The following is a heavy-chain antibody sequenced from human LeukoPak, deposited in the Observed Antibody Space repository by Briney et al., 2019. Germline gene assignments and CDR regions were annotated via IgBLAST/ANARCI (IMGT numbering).Heavy chain of an antibody. CDR1: GFTFRNYW. CDR3: ARDTKN. D-gene: IGHD1-1*01. V-gene: IGHV3-7*03. CDR2: IKQDGSDR. J-gene: IGHJ4*02. Sequence: PGGSLRLSCAASGFTFRNYWMSWVRQVPGTGLEWVANIKQDGSDRNYVTSVRGRFTISRDNAESSLYLQMNSLRAEDTAVYYCARDTKNWGQGTLVTVSS.